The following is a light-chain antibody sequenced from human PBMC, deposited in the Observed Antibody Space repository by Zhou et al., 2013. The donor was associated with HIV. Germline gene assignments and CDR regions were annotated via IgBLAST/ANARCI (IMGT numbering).Light chain of an antibody. Sequence: DIQMTQSPSTLSASVGDRVTITCRASQSISSWLAWYQQKPGQVPKLLIYKASSLEGGVPSRFSGSGSGTEFTLTISSLQPGDFATYFCLQHDSFPWTFGLGTKVEIK. V-gene: IGKV1-5*03. J-gene: IGKJ1*01. CDR3: LQHDSFPWT. CDR2: KAS. CDR1: QSISSW.